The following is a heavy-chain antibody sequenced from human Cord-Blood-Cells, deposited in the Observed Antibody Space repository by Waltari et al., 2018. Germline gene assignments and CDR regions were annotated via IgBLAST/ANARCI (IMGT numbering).Heavy chain of an antibody. Sequence: QLQLQESGPGLVKPSETLSLTCTVSGGSISSSSYYWGWIRQPPGKGLEWIGSVYYSGATYDTPSLKSRVTISGDTSKNQFSLKLSSVTAADTAVYYCASPGADYYDSSGYLYYFDYWGQGTLVTVSS. J-gene: IGHJ4*02. D-gene: IGHD3-22*01. CDR2: VYYSGAT. CDR3: ASPGADYYDSSGYLYYFDY. V-gene: IGHV4-39*01. CDR1: GGSISSSSYY.